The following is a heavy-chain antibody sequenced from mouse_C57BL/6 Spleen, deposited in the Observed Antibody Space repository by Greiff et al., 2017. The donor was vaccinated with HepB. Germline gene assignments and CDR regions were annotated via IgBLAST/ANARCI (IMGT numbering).Heavy chain of an antibody. CDR1: GFTFSSYA. J-gene: IGHJ1*03. V-gene: IGHV5-9-1*02. D-gene: IGHD1-1*01. Sequence: EVKLEESGEGLVKPGGSLKLSCAASGFTFSSYAMSWVRQTPEKRLEWVAYISSGGDYIYYADTVKGRFTISRDNARNTLYLQMSSLKSEDTAMYYCTRDSPYYYGSSWYFDVWGTGTTVTVSS. CDR3: TRDSPYYYGSSWYFDV. CDR2: ISSGGDYI.